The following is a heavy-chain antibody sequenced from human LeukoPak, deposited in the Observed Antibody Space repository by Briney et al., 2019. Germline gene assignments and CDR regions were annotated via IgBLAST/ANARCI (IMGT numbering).Heavy chain of an antibody. D-gene: IGHD3-10*02. CDR2: ISTDSSHI. Sequence: MSGGSLRLSCAASGFTFNSYSMLWVRHAPGKGLEWVSSISTDSSHIFYVDSVKGRFTTSRDNAQNSLYLQMDSLRAEDTAMYYCARGSVRGIISFWGRGTRVTVSS. CDR3: ARGSVRGIISF. CDR1: GFTFNSYS. V-gene: IGHV3-21*01. J-gene: IGHJ4*02.